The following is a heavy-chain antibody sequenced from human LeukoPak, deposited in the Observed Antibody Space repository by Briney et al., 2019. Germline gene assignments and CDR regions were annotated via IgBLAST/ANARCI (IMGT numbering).Heavy chain of an antibody. V-gene: IGHV4-59*01. CDR1: GASIRHYY. J-gene: IGHJ4*02. CDR3: ATLTGTTYPYYFDF. CDR2: LCHSGSP. Sequence: SETLSLTCTVSGASIRHYYWSWIRQPPGKGLEWIGNLCHSGSPNYNPSPKSRVTISIDTAKNQFSLRLRSVTAADTAVYYCATLTGTTYPYYFDFWGQATLVTVSS. D-gene: IGHD1-20*01.